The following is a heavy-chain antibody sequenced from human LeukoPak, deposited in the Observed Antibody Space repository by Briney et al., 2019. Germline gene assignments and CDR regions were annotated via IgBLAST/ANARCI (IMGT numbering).Heavy chain of an antibody. V-gene: IGHV1-2*02. D-gene: IGHD4-11*01. J-gene: IGHJ5*02. Sequence: GASVKVSCQASGYTFTGYYMHWVRQAPRQGLEWMGWINPNSGGTNYAQKSQGRVTMPSDTSISTAYMELSRLRSDDTAVYYCARAVYSNSWFDPWGQGTLVTVSS. CDR3: ARAVYSNSWFDP. CDR1: GYTFTGYY. CDR2: INPNSGGT.